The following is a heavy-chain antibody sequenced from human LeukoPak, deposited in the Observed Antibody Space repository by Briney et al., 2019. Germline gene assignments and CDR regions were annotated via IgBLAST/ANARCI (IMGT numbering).Heavy chain of an antibody. J-gene: IGHJ6*03. Sequence: PETLSLTCTVSGGSISSYYWSWIRQPAGKGLEWIGRIYTSGSTNYNPSLKSRVTISVDTSKNQFSLKLSSVTAADTAVYYCARDLTGGYYYYMDVWGKGTTVTVSS. CDR1: GGSISSYY. V-gene: IGHV4-4*07. CDR2: IYTSGST. CDR3: ARDLTGGYYYYMDV. D-gene: IGHD1-14*01.